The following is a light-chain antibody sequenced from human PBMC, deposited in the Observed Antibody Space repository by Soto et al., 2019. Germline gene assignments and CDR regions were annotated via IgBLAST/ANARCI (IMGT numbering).Light chain of an antibody. V-gene: IGKV1-6*01. Sequence: AIQMTQSPSSLSASVGDRVTITCWASQGIRNDLGWYQQKPGKAPKLLIYAASSLQSGVPSRFSGSGSGTDFTLTISSLQPEDFATYYCQQYYNYPSTFGQGTKVEIK. CDR3: QQYYNYPST. CDR1: QGIRND. CDR2: AAS. J-gene: IGKJ1*01.